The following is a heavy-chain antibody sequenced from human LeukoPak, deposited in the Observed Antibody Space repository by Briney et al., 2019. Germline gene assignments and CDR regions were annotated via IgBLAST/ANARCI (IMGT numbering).Heavy chain of an antibody. Sequence: PSETLSLTCAVYGGSFSGYYWSWIRQPPGKGLEWIGEINHSGSTNYNPSLKSRVTISVDTSKNQFSLKLSSVTAADTAVYYCARTYGSGSYYYYYYMDVWGKGTTVTISS. CDR3: ARTYGSGSYYYYYYMDV. V-gene: IGHV4-34*01. CDR2: INHSGST. D-gene: IGHD3-10*01. CDR1: GGSFSGYY. J-gene: IGHJ6*03.